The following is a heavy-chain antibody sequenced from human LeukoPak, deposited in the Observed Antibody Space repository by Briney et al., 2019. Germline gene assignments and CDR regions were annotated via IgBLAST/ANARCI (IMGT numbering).Heavy chain of an antibody. CDR3: ARDFLHLGG. CDR2: ISGSGHST. V-gene: IGHV3-23*01. D-gene: IGHD3-16*01. Sequence: PGGSLRLSCAASGFSFSSSGMSWVRQAPGKGLDWVSAISGSGHSTYYADSVKGRFTISRDNAKNTLYLQMSSLRAEDTAVYYCARDFLHLGGWGQGTMVTVSS. CDR1: GFSFSSSG. J-gene: IGHJ3*01.